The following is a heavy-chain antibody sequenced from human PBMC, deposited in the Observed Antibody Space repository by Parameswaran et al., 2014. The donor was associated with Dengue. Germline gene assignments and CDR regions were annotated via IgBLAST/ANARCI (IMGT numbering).Heavy chain of an antibody. D-gene: IGHD6-13*01. J-gene: IGHJ4*02. CDR3: ARGYSSSWYNPNYFDY. V-gene: IGHV3-48*03. Sequence: VRQAPGKGLEWVSYISSSGSTIYYADSVKGRFTISRDNAKNSLYLQMNSLRAEDTAVYYCARGYSSSWYNPNYFDYWGQGTLVTVSS. CDR2: ISSSGSTI.